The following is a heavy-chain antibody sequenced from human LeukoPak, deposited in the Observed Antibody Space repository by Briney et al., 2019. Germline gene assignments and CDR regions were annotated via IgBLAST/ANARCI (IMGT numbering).Heavy chain of an antibody. CDR2: ISSSSNTI. CDR1: GFTFSSYS. CDR3: ARDFRYSFDY. J-gene: IGHJ4*02. D-gene: IGHD5-18*01. Sequence: GGSLRLSCAASGFTFSSYSMNWVRQAPGKGLEWVSYISSSSNTIYYADSVKGRFTISRDNAKKSLYMQMNSLRDEDTAVYYCARDFRYSFDYWGQGTLVTASS. V-gene: IGHV3-48*02.